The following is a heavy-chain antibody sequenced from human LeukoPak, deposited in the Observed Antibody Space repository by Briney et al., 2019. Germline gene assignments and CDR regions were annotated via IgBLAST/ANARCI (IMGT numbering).Heavy chain of an antibody. V-gene: IGHV3-64D*06. CDR3: VRGTGY. CDR1: GFTFSTYV. CDR2: ISSNGDNT. Sequence: QPGGSLRLSCSVSGFTFSTYVMHWVRQAPGKGLEYVSAISSNGDNTYYAESVKGRFTISRDNSKNTLYLQMSSLRADDTAVYYCVRGTGYWGQGTLVTVSS. J-gene: IGHJ4*02.